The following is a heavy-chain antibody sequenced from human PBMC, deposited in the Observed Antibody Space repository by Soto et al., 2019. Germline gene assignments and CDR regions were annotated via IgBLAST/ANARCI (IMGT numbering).Heavy chain of an antibody. CDR3: ANLGITMIVVVPHFDY. CDR1: GFTFSSYA. D-gene: IGHD3-22*01. J-gene: IGHJ4*02. CDR2: ISGSGGST. V-gene: IGHV3-23*01. Sequence: EVQLLESGGGLVQPGGSLRLSWAASGFTFSSYAMSWVRQAPGKGLEWVSAISGSGGSTYYADSVTGRFTISRDNSKNTLYLQMNSLRAEDTAVYYCANLGITMIVVVPHFDYWGQGTLVTVSS.